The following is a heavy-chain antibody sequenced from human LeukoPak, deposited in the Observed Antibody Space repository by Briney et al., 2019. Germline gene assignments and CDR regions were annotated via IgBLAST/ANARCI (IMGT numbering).Heavy chain of an antibody. Sequence: ASVKVSCKASGYTFSGYYMHWVRQAPGQGLEWMGWINPNSGGTNYAQKFQGRVTMTRDTSISTAYMELSRLRSDDTAVYYCARDGVWGSYRYMGYWGQGTLVTVSS. V-gene: IGHV1-2*02. CDR3: ARDGVWGSYRYMGY. J-gene: IGHJ4*02. CDR2: INPNSGGT. D-gene: IGHD3-16*02. CDR1: GYTFSGYY.